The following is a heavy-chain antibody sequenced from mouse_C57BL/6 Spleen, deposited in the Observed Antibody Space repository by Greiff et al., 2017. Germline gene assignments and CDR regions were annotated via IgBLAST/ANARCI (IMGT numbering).Heavy chain of an antibody. D-gene: IGHD2-4*01. V-gene: IGHV5-9*01. J-gene: IGHJ3*01. CDR3: ARHETSYYDH. Sequence: EVKLVESGGGLVKPGGSLKLSCAASGFTFSSYTMSWVRQTPEKRLEWVATISGGGGNTYYPDSVKGRFTISRDNAKNTLYLQMSSLRSEDTALXYCARHETSYYDHWGQGTLVTVSA. CDR1: GFTFSSYT. CDR2: ISGGGGNT.